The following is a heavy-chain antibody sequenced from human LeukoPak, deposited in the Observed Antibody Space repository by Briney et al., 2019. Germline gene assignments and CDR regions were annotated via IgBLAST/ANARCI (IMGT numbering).Heavy chain of an antibody. CDR2: IYYSGST. D-gene: IGHD3-16*02. CDR1: GGPISSYY. Sequence: SETLSLTCTVSGGPISSYYWSWIRQPPGKGLEWIGYIYYSGSTNYNPSLKSRVTISVDTSKNQFSLKLSSVTAADTAVYYCARGIVGFDPWGQGTLVTVSS. J-gene: IGHJ5*02. CDR3: ARGIVGFDP. V-gene: IGHV4-59*01.